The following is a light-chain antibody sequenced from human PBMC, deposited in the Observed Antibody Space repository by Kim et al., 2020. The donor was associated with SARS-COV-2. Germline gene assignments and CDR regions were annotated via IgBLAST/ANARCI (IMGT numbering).Light chain of an antibody. J-gene: IGKJ4*01. CDR3: QHFYTTPLT. V-gene: IGKV4-1*01. Sequence: ATINCKSSTNIFPSSNNRNCLAWYQQRQGQPPRLLIYWASTRESGVPARFTGSGSGTDFTLTISSLQAEDVAVYYCQHFYTTPLTFGGGTKVDIK. CDR1: TNIFPSSNNRNC. CDR2: WAS.